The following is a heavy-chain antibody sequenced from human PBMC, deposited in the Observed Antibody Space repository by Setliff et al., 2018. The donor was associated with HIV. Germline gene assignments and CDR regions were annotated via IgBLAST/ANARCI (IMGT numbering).Heavy chain of an antibody. Sequence: ASVKVSCKASGYPFTTYSIHWVRQAPGQSLEWMGWINVGKGDTKYSQELQGRITITRDTSASTAYMELSSLRSDDTAVYFCARGALLAVFDFDHWGHGTLVTVSS. D-gene: IGHD3-10*01. V-gene: IGHV1-3*01. CDR3: ARGALLAVFDFDH. CDR2: INVGKGDT. J-gene: IGHJ4*01. CDR1: GYPFTTYS.